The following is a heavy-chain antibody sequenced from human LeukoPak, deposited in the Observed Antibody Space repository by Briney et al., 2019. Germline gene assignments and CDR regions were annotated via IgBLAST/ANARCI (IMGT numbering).Heavy chain of an antibody. CDR3: ARDPWYYYDSSGYDLYYFDY. CDR1: GYTFTSYG. Sequence: GVSVKVSCKASGYTFTSYGISWVRQAPGQGLEWMGWISAYNGNTNYAQKLQGRVTMTTDTSTSTAYMELRSLRSDDTAVYYCARDPWYYYDSSGYDLYYFDYWGQGTLVTVSS. CDR2: ISAYNGNT. J-gene: IGHJ4*02. V-gene: IGHV1-18*01. D-gene: IGHD3-22*01.